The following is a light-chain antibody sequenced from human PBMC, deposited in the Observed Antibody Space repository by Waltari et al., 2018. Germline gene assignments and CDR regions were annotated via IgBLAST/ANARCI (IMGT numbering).Light chain of an antibody. CDR2: YAS. CDR3: QQYNNSPLT. Sequence: DIKMTQSPSSLSASVGDRVTITCRASQGINNYLSWYQQKPGKAPKPLIYYASSWETGVPSRFSGSRSGTDYTLTISSLQPEDIATYYCQQYNNSPLTFGGGTKVEIK. CDR1: QGINNY. J-gene: IGKJ4*01. V-gene: IGKV1-33*01.